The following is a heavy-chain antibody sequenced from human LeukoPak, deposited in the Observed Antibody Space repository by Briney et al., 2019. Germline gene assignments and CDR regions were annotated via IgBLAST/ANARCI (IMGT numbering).Heavy chain of an antibody. J-gene: IGHJ5*02. V-gene: IGHV3-48*04. CDR2: ISSSSSTI. D-gene: IGHD6-13*01. CDR3: ARDRVRGEPNSSWYNWFDP. Sequence: PGGSLRLSCAASGFTFSSYSMNWVRQAPGKGLEWVSYISSSSSTIYYADSVKGRFTISRDNAKNSLYLQMNSLRAEDTAVYYCARDRVRGEPNSSWYNWFDPWGQGTLVTVSS. CDR1: GFTFSSYS.